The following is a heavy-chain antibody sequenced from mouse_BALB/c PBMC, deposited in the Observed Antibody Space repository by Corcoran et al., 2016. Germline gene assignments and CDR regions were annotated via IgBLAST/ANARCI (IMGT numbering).Heavy chain of an antibody. CDR2: ISYDGSN. CDR1: GYSITSGYY. D-gene: IGHD1-1*01. CDR3: ATLYYPFDY. Sequence: EVQLQESGPGLVKPSQSLSLTCSVTGYSITSGYYWNWIRQFPGNKLEWMGYISYDGSNNYNPSLKNRISITRDTSKNQFFLKLNSVTTEDTATYYCATLYYPFDYWGQGTTLTVSS. V-gene: IGHV3-6*02. J-gene: IGHJ2*01.